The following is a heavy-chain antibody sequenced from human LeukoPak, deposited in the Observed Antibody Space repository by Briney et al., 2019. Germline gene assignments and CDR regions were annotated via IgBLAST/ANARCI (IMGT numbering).Heavy chain of an antibody. V-gene: IGHV3-23*01. CDR2: VSGSGGDT. CDR3: AKMARYSNTWADY. CDR1: GFTFSSCS. Sequence: GESLKISCAASGFTFSSCSMSWVRQAPGKGLEWVSAVSGSGGDTYNADSVEGRFTISRDNSKNTLYLQMNSLRADDTAVYYCAKMARYSNTWADYWGQGTLVTVSS. J-gene: IGHJ4*02. D-gene: IGHD3-9*01.